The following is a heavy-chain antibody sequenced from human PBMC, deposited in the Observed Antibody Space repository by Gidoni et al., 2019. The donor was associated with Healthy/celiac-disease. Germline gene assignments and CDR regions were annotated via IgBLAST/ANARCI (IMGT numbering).Heavy chain of an antibody. Sequence: LSCAASGFTFSSYAMSWVRQAPGKGLEWVSAISGSGGSTYYADSVKGRFTISRDNSKNTLYLQMNSLQAEDTAVYYCAKDLLRGVAARHVAYWGQGTLVTVSS. CDR3: AKDLLRGVAARHVAY. CDR1: GFTFSSYA. D-gene: IGHD6-6*01. J-gene: IGHJ4*02. V-gene: IGHV3-23*01. CDR2: ISGSGGST.